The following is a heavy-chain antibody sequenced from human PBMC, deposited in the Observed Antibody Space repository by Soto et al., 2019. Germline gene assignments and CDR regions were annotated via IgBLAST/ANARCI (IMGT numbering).Heavy chain of an antibody. Sequence: SETLSLTCAVSGGSISSSSWWSWVRQPPGKGLEWIGEVYHSGNTNYNPSLKSRVIISVDKPKNQFSLKLSSVTAADTAVYYCAREGSLGVGATGSSSAFDIWGQGTMVTVSS. D-gene: IGHD1-26*01. CDR3: AREGSLGVGATGSSSAFDI. V-gene: IGHV4-4*02. CDR2: VYHSGNT. CDR1: GGSISSSSW. J-gene: IGHJ3*02.